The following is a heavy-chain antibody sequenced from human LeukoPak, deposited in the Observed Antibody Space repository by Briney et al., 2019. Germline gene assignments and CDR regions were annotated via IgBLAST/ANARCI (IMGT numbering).Heavy chain of an antibody. CDR2: ISGSGNRT. D-gene: IGHD6-19*01. J-gene: IGHJ4*02. CDR1: GLTFSQYG. Sequence: GGSLRLSCVGSGLTFSQYGVSWVRQAPGKGLEWVSGISGSGNRTYYVDSVKGRFSISRDNSKNTAYLQMNSLRAEDTAVYYCTKASRVAVAGGRFDYWGQGTLVTVSS. V-gene: IGHV3-23*01. CDR3: TKASRVAVAGGRFDY.